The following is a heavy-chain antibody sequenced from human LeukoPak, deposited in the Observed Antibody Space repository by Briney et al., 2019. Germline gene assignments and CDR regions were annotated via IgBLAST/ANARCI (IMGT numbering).Heavy chain of an antibody. CDR2: ISPSGGST. D-gene: IGHD2-21*02. Sequence: ASVKVSRKASGYTFSRYYMHWVRQAPGQGLEWMGIISPSGGSTTYAQKFQGRVTMTRDTSTSTVYMELSSLRSDDTAVYYCARVTCPGGDCYYYYGLDVWGQGTTVTVSS. CDR3: ARVTCPGGDCYYYYGLDV. V-gene: IGHV1-46*01. J-gene: IGHJ6*02. CDR1: GYTFSRYY.